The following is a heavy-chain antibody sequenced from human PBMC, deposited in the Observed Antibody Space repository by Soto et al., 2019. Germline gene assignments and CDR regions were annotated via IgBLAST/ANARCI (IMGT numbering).Heavy chain of an antibody. CDR3: ARHNGMAGSFDP. CDR2: ITGSSSTI. J-gene: IGHJ5*02. D-gene: IGHD1-20*01. V-gene: IGHV3-48*02. CDR1: GFTFSRYS. Sequence: PGGSLRLSCAASGFTFSRYSMNWVRQAPGKGLEWISYITGSSSTIYYADSVKGRFTISRDNAKNSLYLQMNSLRDEDTAMYYCARHNGMAGSFDPCGQGPLVTVYS.